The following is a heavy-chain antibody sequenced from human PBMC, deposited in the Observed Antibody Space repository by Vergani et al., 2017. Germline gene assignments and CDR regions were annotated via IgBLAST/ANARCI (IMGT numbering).Heavy chain of an antibody. CDR2: INIGGRT. CDR1: GDSISRSHYY. D-gene: IGHD4-17*01. CDR3: ARGMTTETTDLDI. Sequence: LQLQESGPGLVKPSETLSLSCRVSGDSISRSHYYWGFIRQPPGKGLEWVSTINIGGRTSYADSVKGRLTLTRDDSKNTLHRQMNSLRPEDTAVYYCARGMTTETTDLDIWGQGTMVSVSS. J-gene: IGHJ3*02. V-gene: IGHV3-66*02.